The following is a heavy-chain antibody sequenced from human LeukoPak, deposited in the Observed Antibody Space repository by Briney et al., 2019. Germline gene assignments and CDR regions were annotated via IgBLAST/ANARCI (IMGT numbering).Heavy chain of an antibody. CDR1: GFPLSSYA. J-gene: IGHJ5*02. D-gene: IGHD5-18*01. CDR3: AAVDVDTAFP. V-gene: IGHV3-23*01. Sequence: GGSLRLSCAASGFPLSSYAMSWVRQASGKGLEWVSATSSSDPGTYYADSVRGRFTISRDNSKNTLYLQMNSLRAEDTAVYYCAAVDVDTAFPWGQGTLVTVSS. CDR2: TSSSDPGT.